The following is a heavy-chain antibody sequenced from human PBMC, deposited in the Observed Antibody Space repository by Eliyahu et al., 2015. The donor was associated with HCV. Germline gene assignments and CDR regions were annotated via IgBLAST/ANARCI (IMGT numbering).Heavy chain of an antibody. CDR2: IYYSGST. Sequence: QVQLQESGPGLVKPSETLSLTCTVXGGSISSYYWXWIRQPPGKGLEWIGYIYYSGSTNYNPSLKSRVTISVDTSKNQFSLKLSSVTAADTAVYYCARASGAVAIDYWGQGTLVTVSS. V-gene: IGHV4-59*01. CDR1: GGSISSYY. D-gene: IGHD6-19*01. CDR3: ARASGAVAIDY. J-gene: IGHJ4*02.